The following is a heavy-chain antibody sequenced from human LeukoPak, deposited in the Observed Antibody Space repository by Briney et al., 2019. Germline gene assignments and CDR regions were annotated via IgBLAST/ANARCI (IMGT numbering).Heavy chain of an antibody. Sequence: PGGSLRLSCAASGFTFSTYNMNWVRQAPGKGLEWVSSFSSSGSYIYYADSVKGRFTISRDNAKTSLYLQMNSLRPEDTAVYYCAAAWSNFDYWGQGILVAVSS. CDR2: FSSSGSYI. D-gene: IGHD6-25*01. CDR3: AAAWSNFDY. J-gene: IGHJ4*02. CDR1: GFTFSTYN. V-gene: IGHV3-21*01.